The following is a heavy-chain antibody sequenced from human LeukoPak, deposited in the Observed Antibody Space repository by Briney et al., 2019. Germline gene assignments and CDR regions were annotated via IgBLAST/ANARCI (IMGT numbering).Heavy chain of an antibody. CDR1: GYAFETYA. V-gene: IGHV1-18*04. CDR2: VSARNGAS. CDR3: ARDLIHMAAPVHHLDS. Sequence: ASVRVSCKASGYAFETYAIAWVRQAPGRGLEWMGWVSARNGASESAAKFQGRLTMITDVSTRTASMEVRSLKSDDTAVYFCARDLIHMAAPVHHLDSWGQGTLVTVSS. J-gene: IGHJ5*01. D-gene: IGHD6-13*01.